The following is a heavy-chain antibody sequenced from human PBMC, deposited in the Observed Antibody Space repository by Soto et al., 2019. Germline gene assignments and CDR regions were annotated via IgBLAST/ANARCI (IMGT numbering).Heavy chain of an antibody. Sequence: QVQLVESGGGVVQPGRSLRLSCAASGFTFSSYGMHWVRQAPGKGLEWVAVIGYDGSNKYYADSVKGRFTISRDNSKNTLYLQMNSLRAEDTAVYYCARDPVSDRSSWFFDYCGQGTLVTVSS. CDR1: GFTFSSYG. CDR2: IGYDGSNK. J-gene: IGHJ4*02. D-gene: IGHD6-13*01. CDR3: ARDPVSDRSSWFFDY. V-gene: IGHV3-33*01.